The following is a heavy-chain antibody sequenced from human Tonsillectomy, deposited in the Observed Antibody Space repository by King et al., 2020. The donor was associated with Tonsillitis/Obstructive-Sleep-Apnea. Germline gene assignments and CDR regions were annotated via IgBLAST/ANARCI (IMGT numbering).Heavy chain of an antibody. CDR2: ISSSSSYI. Sequence: VQLVESGGGLVKPGGSLRLSCAASGFTFSSYSMNWVRQAPGKGLEWVSSISSSSSYIYYADSVKGRFTISRDNAKNSLYLQMNSLRAEDTAVYYCARGMLTGGYVVDYWGQGTLVTVSS. V-gene: IGHV3-21*01. CDR3: ARGMLTGGYVVDY. J-gene: IGHJ4*02. D-gene: IGHD3-9*01. CDR1: GFTFSSYS.